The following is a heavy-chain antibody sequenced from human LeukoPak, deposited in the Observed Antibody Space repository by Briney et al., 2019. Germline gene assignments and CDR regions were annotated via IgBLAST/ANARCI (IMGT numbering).Heavy chain of an antibody. CDR1: GYTFTSYG. V-gene: IGHV1-18*01. Sequence: ASVKVSCKASGYTFTSYGINWVRQAPGRGLEWMGWISTYDGYTNYAQKLQGRVTMTTDTSTSTAYMELGSLRSDDTAMYFCARDGCSGGSCYPDDYWGQGTLVTVSS. D-gene: IGHD2-15*01. CDR3: ARDGCSGGSCYPDDY. CDR2: ISTYDGYT. J-gene: IGHJ4*02.